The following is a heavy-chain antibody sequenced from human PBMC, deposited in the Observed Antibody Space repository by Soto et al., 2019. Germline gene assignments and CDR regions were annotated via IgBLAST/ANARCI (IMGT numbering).Heavy chain of an antibody. CDR2: IFSNDGK. J-gene: IGHJ4*02. CDR1: GFSLSNARMG. CDR3: ARIPKGYDSSGYYYYFDY. D-gene: IGHD3-22*01. Sequence: QVTLKESGPVLVKPTETLTLTCTVSGFSLSNARMGVSWIRQPPGKALEWLAHIFSNDGKSYSTSLKSRLTISKDTSKSQVVRTMTNMDPVDTATYYCARIPKGYDSSGYYYYFDYWGQGTLVTVSS. V-gene: IGHV2-26*01.